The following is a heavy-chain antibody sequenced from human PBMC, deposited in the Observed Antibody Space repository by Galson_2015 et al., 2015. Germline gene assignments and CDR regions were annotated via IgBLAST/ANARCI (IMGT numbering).Heavy chain of an antibody. CDR3: ARRPSHYYGMDV. V-gene: IGHV5-51*03. CDR1: GYSFTNYW. CDR2: IYPGDSDT. J-gene: IGHJ6*02. D-gene: IGHD6-6*01. Sequence: QSGAEVKKPGESLKISCKGSGYSFTNYWVAWVRQMPGKGLEWMGVIYPGDSDTRYSPSLQGQVTISADKSTSTAYLQWYSLKASDTAMYYCARRPSHYYGMDVWGQGTTVTVSS.